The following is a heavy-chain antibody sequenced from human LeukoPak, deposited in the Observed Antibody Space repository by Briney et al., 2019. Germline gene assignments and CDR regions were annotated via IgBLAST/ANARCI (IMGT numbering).Heavy chain of an antibody. D-gene: IGHD6-6*01. J-gene: IGHJ6*03. CDR1: GGTFSSYA. Sequence: GASVKVSCKASGGTFSSYAISWVRQAPGQGLEWMGGIIPIFGTANYAQKFQGRVTITADESTSTAYMELSSLRSEDTAIYYCARTNSPGQLRSMDVWQRDHGHRLL. V-gene: IGHV1-69*13. CDR3: ARTNSPGQLRSMDV. CDR2: IIPIFGTA.